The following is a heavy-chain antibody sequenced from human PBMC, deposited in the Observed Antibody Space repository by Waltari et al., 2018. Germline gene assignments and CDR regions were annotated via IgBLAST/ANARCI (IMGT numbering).Heavy chain of an antibody. Sequence: QVQLQQWGAGLLKPSETLSLTCAVYGGSFSGYYWSWIRQPPGKGLEWIGEINHSGSTNYNPSFKSRVTISVDMSQKQFSLKLSSVTAADTAVYYCARGVCSGTSCYGGYYYMDVWGKGTTVTISS. CDR1: GGSFSGYY. CDR2: INHSGST. CDR3: ARGVCSGTSCYGGYYYMDV. J-gene: IGHJ6*03. V-gene: IGHV4-34*01. D-gene: IGHD2-2*01.